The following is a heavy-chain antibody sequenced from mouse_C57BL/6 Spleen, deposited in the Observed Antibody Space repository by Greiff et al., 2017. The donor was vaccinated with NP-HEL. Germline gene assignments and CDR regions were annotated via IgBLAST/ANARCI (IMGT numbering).Heavy chain of an antibody. CDR2: IYPGDGDT. Sequence: VQGVESGPELVKPGASVKISCKASGYAFSSSWMNWVKQRPGKGLEWIGRIYPGDGDTNYNGKFKGKATLTADKSSSTAYMQLSSLTSEDSAVYFCARNIYYGNAMDYWGQGTSVTVSS. CDR3: ARNIYYGNAMDY. V-gene: IGHV1-82*01. J-gene: IGHJ4*01. D-gene: IGHD2-1*01. CDR1: GYAFSSSW.